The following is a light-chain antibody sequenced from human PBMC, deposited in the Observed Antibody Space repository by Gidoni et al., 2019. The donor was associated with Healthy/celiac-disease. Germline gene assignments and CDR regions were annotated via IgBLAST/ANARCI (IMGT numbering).Light chain of an antibody. V-gene: IGKV4-1*01. J-gene: IGKJ1*01. CDR3: QQYYSTLT. Sequence: DLVMTQSPDSLAVSLGERATINCKSSQSVLYSSNNKNYLAWYQQKPGQPPKLLIYWASTRESGVPDRFSGSGSGTDFTLTISSLQAEDVAVYYCQQYYSTLTFGQGTKVEIK. CDR1: QSVLYSSNNKNY. CDR2: WAS.